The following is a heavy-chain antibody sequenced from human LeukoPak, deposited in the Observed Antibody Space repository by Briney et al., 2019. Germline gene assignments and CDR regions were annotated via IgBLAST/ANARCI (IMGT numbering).Heavy chain of an antibody. CDR2: INPNSGGT. CDR1: GYTFTGYY. J-gene: IGHJ3*02. D-gene: IGHD3-22*01. V-gene: IGHV1-2*02. CDR3: ARKGDSSGYYKRDDAFDI. Sequence: ASVKVSCKASGYTFTGYYMHWVRQAPGQGLEWMGWINPNSGGTNYAQKFQGRVTMTRDTSISTAYMELSSLRSEDTAVYYCARKGDSSGYYKRDDAFDIWGQGTMVTVSS.